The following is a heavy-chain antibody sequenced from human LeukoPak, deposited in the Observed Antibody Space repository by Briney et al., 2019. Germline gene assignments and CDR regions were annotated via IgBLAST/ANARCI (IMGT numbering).Heavy chain of an antibody. V-gene: IGHV3-48*02. CDR3: ARDQGIFDY. CDR2: ISSSSKTI. J-gene: IGHJ4*02. CDR1: GFTFSSYS. Sequence: GGSLRLSCAASGFTFSSYSMNWVRQAPGKGLEWVPYISSSSKTIYYADSVKGRFTISRDNAKNSLYLQMHSLRDEDSAVYYCARDQGIFDYWGQGTLVTVSS.